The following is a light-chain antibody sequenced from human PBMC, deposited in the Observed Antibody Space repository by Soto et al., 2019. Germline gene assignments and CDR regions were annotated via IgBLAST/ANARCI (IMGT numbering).Light chain of an antibody. Sequence: QSALTQPASVSGSPGQSITISCTGTSSDIGDYNYVSWYQQHPGKAPKLMIYEVSNRPSGVSNRFSGSKSDNTASLTISGLQAEDEAHYYCSSYTRSSTLYVFGTGTKVTVL. CDR2: EVS. V-gene: IGLV2-14*01. J-gene: IGLJ1*01. CDR1: SSDIGDYNY. CDR3: SSYTRSSTLYV.